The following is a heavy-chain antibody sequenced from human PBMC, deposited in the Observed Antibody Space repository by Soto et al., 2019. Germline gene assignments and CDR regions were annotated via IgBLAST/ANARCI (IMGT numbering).Heavy chain of an antibody. V-gene: IGHV4-31*03. J-gene: IGHJ5*02. CDR2: IYYSGST. Sequence: QVQLQESGPGLVKPSQTLSLTCTVSGGSISSGGYYWSWIRQHPGKGLEWLGYIYYSGSTYYNPSLKSRVAISVDPSKNQFSLKLSSVTAADTAVYYCARDPSGIAAAGNWFDPWGQGTLVTVSS. CDR3: ARDPSGIAAAGNWFDP. CDR1: GGSISSGGYY. D-gene: IGHD6-13*01.